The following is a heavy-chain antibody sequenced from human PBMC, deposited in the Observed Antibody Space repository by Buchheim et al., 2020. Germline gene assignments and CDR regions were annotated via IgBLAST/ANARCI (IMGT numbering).Heavy chain of an antibody. CDR2: ILGSGSST. CDR1: GFTFSSYA. Sequence: EVQLLESGGGLVQPGGSLRLSCTASGFTFSSYAMSWVRQAPGKGLEWVSAILGSGSSTYYADSVKGRFIISRDNSKNTLYLQMNSLRVEDTAVYYCTKAHDTSGYYPFVYGGQGTL. CDR3: TKAHDTSGYYPFVY. J-gene: IGHJ4*02. D-gene: IGHD3-22*01. V-gene: IGHV3-23*01.